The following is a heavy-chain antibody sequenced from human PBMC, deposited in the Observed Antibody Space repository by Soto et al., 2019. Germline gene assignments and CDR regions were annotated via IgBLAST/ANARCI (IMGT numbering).Heavy chain of an antibody. CDR2: INPDNGNT. J-gene: IGHJ5*02. V-gene: IGHV1-3*01. D-gene: IGHD2-15*01. Sequence: QVQLVQSGAEVKKPGASVKISCKASGYTFTRYTMNWVRQAPGQRLEWMGWINPDNGNTKSSQNFQDRFIITRDTSASTAYMDLSSLRSEDTAVYYCARGIATGQLDPWGQGTLVTVSS. CDR1: GYTFTRYT. CDR3: ARGIATGQLDP.